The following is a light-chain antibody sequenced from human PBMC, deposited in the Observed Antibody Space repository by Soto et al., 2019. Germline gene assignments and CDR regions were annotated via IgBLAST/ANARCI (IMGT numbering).Light chain of an antibody. V-gene: IGKV2-30*01. CDR2: KVS. CDR1: QSLVYSDGNIY. Sequence: DVVLTQSPLSLPVTLGQPASISCRSTQSLVYSDGNIYLNWFQQGPGQSPRRLIYKVSNRDSGVPDRFSGSGAGTDFTLKISRVEAEDVGVYYCMQGTHWPPITFGQGTRLPIK. J-gene: IGKJ5*01. CDR3: MQGTHWPPIT.